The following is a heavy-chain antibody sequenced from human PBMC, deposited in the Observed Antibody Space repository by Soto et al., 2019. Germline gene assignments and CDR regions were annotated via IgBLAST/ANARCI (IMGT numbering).Heavy chain of an antibody. V-gene: IGHV3-13*01. Sequence: PGGSLRLSCAASGFTFSSYDMHWVRQATGKGLEWVSAIGTAGDTYYPGSVKGRFTISRENAKNSLYLQMNSLRAEDTAVYYCARAQGVLWFGELNRGEDYYYGMDVWGQGTTVTVSS. D-gene: IGHD3-10*01. CDR1: GFTFSSYD. CDR3: ARAQGVLWFGELNRGEDYYYGMDV. CDR2: IGTAGDT. J-gene: IGHJ6*02.